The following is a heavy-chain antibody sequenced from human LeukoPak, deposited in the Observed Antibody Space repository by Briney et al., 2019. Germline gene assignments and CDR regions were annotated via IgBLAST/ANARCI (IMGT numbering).Heavy chain of an antibody. CDR1: GFAFGDYA. CDR2: IRSKAYGGTT. J-gene: IGHJ4*02. V-gene: IGHV3-49*04. Sequence: PGGSLRLSCTASGFAFGDYAMSWVRQAPGKGLERVGFIRSKAYGGTTEYAASVKGRFTISRDDSKSIAYLQMNSLKTEDTAVYYCTRIAAAGTGFDYWGQGTLVTVSS. D-gene: IGHD6-13*01. CDR3: TRIAAAGTGFDY.